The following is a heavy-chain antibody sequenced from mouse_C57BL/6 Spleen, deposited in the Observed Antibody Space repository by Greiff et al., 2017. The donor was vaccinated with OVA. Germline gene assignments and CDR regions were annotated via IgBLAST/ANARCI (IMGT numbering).Heavy chain of an antibody. CDR2: INYDGSST. V-gene: IGHV5-16*01. CDR1: GFTFSDYY. D-gene: IGHD4-1*01. J-gene: IGHJ1*03. Sequence: EVKLVESEGGLVQPGSSMKLSCTASGFTFSDYYMAWVRQVPEKGLEWVANINYDGSSTYYLDSLKSRFIISRDNAKNILYLQMSSLKSEDTATYYCARAGFPWYFDVWGTGTTVTVSS. CDR3: ARAGFPWYFDV.